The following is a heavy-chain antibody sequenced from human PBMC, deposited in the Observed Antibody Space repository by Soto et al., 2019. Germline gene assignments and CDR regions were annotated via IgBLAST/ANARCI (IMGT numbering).Heavy chain of an antibody. CDR2: IYQSGTT. CDR3: ARDSSGRHDY. J-gene: IGHJ4*02. V-gene: IGHV4-61*01. D-gene: IGHD3-22*01. Sequence: KTWETLSLTCSVSGGSVRSGSYYWTWIRQPPGKGLEWIGYIYQSGTTNYNASLKSRVTISIDTSKNQFFLKPNSVTAADTAVYYCARDSSGRHDYWGQGTLVTVSS. CDR1: GGSVRSGSYY.